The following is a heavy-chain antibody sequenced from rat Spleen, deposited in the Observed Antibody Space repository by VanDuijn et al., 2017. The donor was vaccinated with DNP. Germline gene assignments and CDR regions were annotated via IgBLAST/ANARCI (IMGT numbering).Heavy chain of an antibody. J-gene: IGHJ3*01. D-gene: IGHD1-5*01. CDR3: ARSPAGKYNGWLAY. CDR2: IWSGGST. CDR1: G. Sequence: GVNWVRQPPGKGLEWIGGIWSGGSTDYNSALKSRLSISRDTSKSQVLLKMNSLQTEDTAMYFCARSPAGKYNGWLAYWGQGTLVTVSS. V-gene: IGHV2S35*01.